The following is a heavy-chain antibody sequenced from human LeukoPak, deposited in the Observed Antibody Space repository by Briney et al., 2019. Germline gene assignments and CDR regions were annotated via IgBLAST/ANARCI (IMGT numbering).Heavy chain of an antibody. V-gene: IGHV4-59*01. D-gene: IGHD3-22*01. CDR2: IYNSGTT. CDR1: GGSISNYY. CDR3: ARDSESSAYYWDY. Sequence: SETLSLTCTVSGGSISNYYWSWLRQSPGKGLEWIAYIYNSGTTNYNPSLKSRATISLDTSKNQFSLKLNSATAADTAVYYCARDSESSAYYWDYWGQGTLVTVSS. J-gene: IGHJ4*02.